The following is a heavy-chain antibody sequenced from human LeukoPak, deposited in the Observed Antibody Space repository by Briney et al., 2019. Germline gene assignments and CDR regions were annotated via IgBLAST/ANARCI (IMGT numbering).Heavy chain of an antibody. CDR1: GFTFSDYY. D-gene: IGHD2-8*02. V-gene: IGHV3-11*01. J-gene: IGHJ6*03. CDR2: ISYSGRTM. CDR3: ARDSIVRVNIGNDMDV. Sequence: GGSLRLSCAASGFTFSDYYMSWIRQAPGKGLEWVSYISYSGRTMYYADSVKGRFTISRDNAKNSLYLQMNSLRAGDTAVYYCARDSIVRVNIGNDMDVWGKGNTVTVPS.